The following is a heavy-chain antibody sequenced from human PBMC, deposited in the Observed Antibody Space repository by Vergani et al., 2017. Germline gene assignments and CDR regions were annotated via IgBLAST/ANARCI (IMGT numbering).Heavy chain of an antibody. CDR2: IYTSGST. J-gene: IGHJ6*03. D-gene: IGHD2-2*02. CDR3: ARDREDIVVVPAAIAHHYYYYMDV. V-gene: IGHV4-4*07. Sequence: QVQLQESGPGLVKPSETLSLPCTVSGGSISSYDWSWIRQPAGKGLEWIGRIYTSGSTNYNPSLKSRVTMSVDTSKNQFSLKLSSVTAADTAVYYCARDREDIVVVPAAIAHHYYYYMDVWGK. CDR1: GGSISSYD.